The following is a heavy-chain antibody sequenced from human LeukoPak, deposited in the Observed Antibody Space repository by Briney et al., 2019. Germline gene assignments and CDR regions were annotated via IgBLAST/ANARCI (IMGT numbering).Heavy chain of an antibody. CDR3: ASLPVQITMIVVLAGGDY. D-gene: IGHD3-22*01. V-gene: IGHV3-48*03. J-gene: IGHJ4*02. Sequence: GGTLRLSCAASGFTFSSYEMNWVRQAPGKGLEWVSYISSSGSTIYYADSVKGRFTISRDNAKNSLYLQTNRLRAEDTAVYYCASLPVQITMIVVLAGGDYWGQGALVTVSS. CDR2: ISSSGSTI. CDR1: GFTFSSYE.